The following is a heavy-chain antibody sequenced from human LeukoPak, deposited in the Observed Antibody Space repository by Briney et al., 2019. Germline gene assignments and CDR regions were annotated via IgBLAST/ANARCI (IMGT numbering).Heavy chain of an antibody. Sequence: SETLSLTCTVSGGSISSYHWSWIRQPPGKGLEWIGYISYSGSTNYNPSLKSRVTISVDTSKNQFSLKLSSVTAADTAVYYCARVLVPDLMVRDWGQRTLVTVSS. CDR2: ISYSGST. J-gene: IGHJ4*02. CDR1: GGSISSYH. CDR3: ARVLVPDLMVRD. D-gene: IGHD3-10*01. V-gene: IGHV4-59*01.